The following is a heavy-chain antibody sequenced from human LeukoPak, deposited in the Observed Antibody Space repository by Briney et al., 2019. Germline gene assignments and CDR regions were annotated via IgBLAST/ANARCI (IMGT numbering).Heavy chain of an antibody. Sequence: GGSLRLSCAASGFTFSSYWMSWVRQAPGKGLEWVANIKQDGSEKYYVDSVKGRFTISRDNAKNSLYLQMNSLRAEDTAVYYCARDEGSGSYTMNRPKYFQHWGQGTLVTVSS. CDR3: ARDEGSGSYTMNRPKYFQH. CDR2: IKQDGSEK. D-gene: IGHD1-26*01. V-gene: IGHV3-7*01. CDR1: GFTFSSYW. J-gene: IGHJ1*01.